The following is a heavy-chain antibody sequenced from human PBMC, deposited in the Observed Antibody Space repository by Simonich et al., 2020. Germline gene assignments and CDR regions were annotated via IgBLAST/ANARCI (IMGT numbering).Heavy chain of an antibody. J-gene: IGHJ6*02. V-gene: IGHV3-48*03. CDR2: ISSSGSTI. Sequence: EVQLVESGGGLVQPGGSLRLSCAASGFTFSSYEMNWVRQAPGKGLEWVSYISSSGSTIYYADSGKGRFTISRDNAKNSLYLQMNSLRAEDTAVYYWARDFRLQLVEIGTYYYYGMDVWGQGTTVTVSS. CDR3: ARDFRLQLVEIGTYYYYGMDV. D-gene: IGHD6-6*01. CDR1: GFTFSSYE.